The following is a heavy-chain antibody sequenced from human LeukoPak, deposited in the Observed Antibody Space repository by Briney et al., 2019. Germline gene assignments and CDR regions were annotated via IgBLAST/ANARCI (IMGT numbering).Heavy chain of an antibody. D-gene: IGHD2-2*01. CDR3: ARIVVPAAIPFTYYCDY. Sequence: SETLSLTCTVSGGSIHSSTYYWGWIRQPPGKGLEWIGTIYYSGSTYYNPSLKSRVTISVDTSKNQFSLKLTSLTAADTAVYYCARIVVPAAIPFTYYCDYWGQGTLVTVSS. CDR2: IYYSGST. V-gene: IGHV4-39*01. CDR1: GGSIHSSTYY. J-gene: IGHJ4*02.